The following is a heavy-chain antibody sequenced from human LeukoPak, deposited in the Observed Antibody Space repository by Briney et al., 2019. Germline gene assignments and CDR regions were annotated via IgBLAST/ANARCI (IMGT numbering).Heavy chain of an antibody. CDR3: ARGGVVVTADFFDY. CDR1: GFTFSSYE. V-gene: IGHV3-48*03. J-gene: IGHJ4*02. CDR2: ISSSGSTI. Sequence: GGSLRLSCAASGFTFSSYEMNWVRQAPGKGLEWVSYISSSGSTIYYADSVKGRFTISRDNAKNSLYLRMNSLRAEDTAVYYCARGGVVVTADFFDYWGQGTLVTVSS. D-gene: IGHD2-21*02.